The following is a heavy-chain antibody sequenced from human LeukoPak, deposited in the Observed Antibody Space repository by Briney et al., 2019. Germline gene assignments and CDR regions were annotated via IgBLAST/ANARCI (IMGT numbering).Heavy chain of an antibody. CDR2: INNDGSST. CDR3: ARDYSSSLDY. V-gene: IGHV3-74*01. CDR1: GFTFSSYW. D-gene: IGHD6-6*01. Sequence: GGSLRLSCAASGFTFSSYWMHWVRQAPGKGLVWVSRINNDGSSTSYADSVKGRFTISRDNAKNTLYLQMNSLRAEDTAVYYCARDYSSSLDYWGQGTLVTVSS. J-gene: IGHJ4*02.